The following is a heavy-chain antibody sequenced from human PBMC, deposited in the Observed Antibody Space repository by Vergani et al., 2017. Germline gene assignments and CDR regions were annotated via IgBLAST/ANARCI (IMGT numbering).Heavy chain of an antibody. J-gene: IGHJ4*02. Sequence: EVQLVQSGAEVKKPGESLKISCKGSGYSFTSYWIGWVRQMPGKGLEWMGIIYPAESDTRYSPSFQGQVTISADQSSSTAYLQWSSLKASDTAMYYCARRGLYSSSSPLDYWGQGTLVSVSS. CDR1: GYSFTSYW. CDR3: ARRGLYSSSSPLDY. D-gene: IGHD6-6*01. CDR2: IYPAESDT. V-gene: IGHV5-51*01.